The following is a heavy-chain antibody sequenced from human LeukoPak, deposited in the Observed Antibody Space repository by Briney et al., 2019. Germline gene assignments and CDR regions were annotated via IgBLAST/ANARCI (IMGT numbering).Heavy chain of an antibody. CDR3: TRDLRNKGLDP. D-gene: IGHD2/OR15-2a*01. CDR2: INGVGTAT. J-gene: IGHJ5*02. Sequence: PGGSLRLSCAASGFTFNEFWMFWVRQVPGKGLMWVSRINGVGTATTYADTVKGRLTISRDNAKKTLYLQMNGLRDEDTAIYYCTRDLRNKGLDPWGQGTLVTVSS. CDR1: GFTFNEFW. V-gene: IGHV3-74*01.